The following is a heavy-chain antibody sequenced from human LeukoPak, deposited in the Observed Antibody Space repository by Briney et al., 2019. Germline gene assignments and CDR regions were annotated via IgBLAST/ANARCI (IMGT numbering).Heavy chain of an antibody. V-gene: IGHV3-48*02. Sequence: GGSLRHSCAASGFTFSSYSMNWVRQAPGKGLERVSYISSSSSTIYYADSVKGRFTISRDNAKNSLYLQMNSLRDEDTAVYHCARDCPLDTNFDYGGQGTLVTVYS. J-gene: IGHJ4*02. CDR1: GFTFSSYS. CDR3: ARDCPLDTNFDY. CDR2: ISSSSSTI. D-gene: IGHD5/OR15-5a*01.